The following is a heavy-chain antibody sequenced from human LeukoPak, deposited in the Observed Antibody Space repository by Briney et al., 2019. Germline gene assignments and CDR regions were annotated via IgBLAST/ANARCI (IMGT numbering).Heavy chain of an antibody. Sequence: GGSLRLSCTASGFTFTNAWMSWVRQAPGKGLEWVGRIKSKTDGGTTDLAAPVKGRFTISRDDSINTLFLQMNSLKTEDTAVYYCSRYCSGTSCHAGWFSRGQGTLVTVSS. J-gene: IGHJ4*02. CDR2: IKSKTDGGTT. V-gene: IGHV3-15*01. CDR3: SRYCSGTSCHAGWFS. CDR1: GFTFTNAW. D-gene: IGHD2-2*01.